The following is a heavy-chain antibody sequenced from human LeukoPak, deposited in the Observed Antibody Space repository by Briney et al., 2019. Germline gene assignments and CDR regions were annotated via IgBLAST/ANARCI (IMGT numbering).Heavy chain of an antibody. J-gene: IGHJ5*02. CDR1: GFTFSRYA. Sequence: GGSLRLSCAASGFTFSRYAMSWVRQAPGKGLEWVSGISWNSGSIGYADSVKGRFTISRDNAKNSLYLQMNSLRAEDTASYYCARELGYCSGGSCEPWGQGTLVTVSS. V-gene: IGHV3-9*01. D-gene: IGHD2-15*01. CDR3: ARELGYCSGGSCEP. CDR2: ISWNSGSI.